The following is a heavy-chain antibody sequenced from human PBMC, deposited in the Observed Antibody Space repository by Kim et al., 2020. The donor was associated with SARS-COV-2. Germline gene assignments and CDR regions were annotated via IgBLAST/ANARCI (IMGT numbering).Heavy chain of an antibody. V-gene: IGHV3-23*01. CDR2: ISGGGGST. Sequence: GGSLRLSCAASGFTFNSYAMSWVRQAPGKGLEWVSVISGGGGSTNYEDSVKGRFTISRDNSNNTLYLQMNSLRAEDTAVYYCAKGSGLVPPRGYFDYWGQGTLVTVSS. J-gene: IGHJ4*02. CDR1: GFTFNSYA. CDR3: AKGSGLVPPRGYFDY. D-gene: IGHD6-19*01.